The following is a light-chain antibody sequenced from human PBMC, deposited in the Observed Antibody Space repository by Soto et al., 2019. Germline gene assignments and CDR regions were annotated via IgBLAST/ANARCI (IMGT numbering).Light chain of an antibody. CDR1: QDFSNY. V-gene: IGKV1-33*01. J-gene: IGKJ2*01. CDR3: QQYDNLPPYT. Sequence: DIQMTQSPSSLSASVGDRGTITCQASQDFSNYLNWYQQKPGKAPKLLIYDASNLETGVPSRFSGSGSGTDFTFTISSLQPEDIATYYCQQYDNLPPYTFGQGTKLEIK. CDR2: DAS.